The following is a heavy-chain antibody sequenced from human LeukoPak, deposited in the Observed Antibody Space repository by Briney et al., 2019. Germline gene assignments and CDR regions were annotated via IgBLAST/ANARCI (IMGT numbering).Heavy chain of an antibody. J-gene: IGHJ4*02. CDR3: ARDGGATEDY. V-gene: IGHV3-30*14. D-gene: IGHD1-26*01. Sequence: GGSLRLSCAASGFTFSSYAMHWVRQAPGKGLEWVAVISYDGSNKYYADSVKGRFTISRDNSKNTLYLQMNSLRAEDTAVYYCARDGGATEDYWGQGTLVTVSS. CDR2: ISYDGSNK. CDR1: GFTFSSYA.